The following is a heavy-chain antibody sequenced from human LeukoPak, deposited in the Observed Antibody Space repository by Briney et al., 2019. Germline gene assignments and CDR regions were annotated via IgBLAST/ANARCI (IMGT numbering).Heavy chain of an antibody. Sequence: GGSLRLSCVASGFTFSNYWMSWVRQAPGKGLEWVANIKQVGGVKYYVDSVKGRFTISRDNAKNSLYPQMNSLRAEDTAVYYCARVSRHNFGSFDYWGQGTLVTVSS. J-gene: IGHJ4*02. CDR3: ARVSRHNFGSFDY. CDR2: IKQVGGVK. CDR1: GFTFSNYW. D-gene: IGHD1-1*01. V-gene: IGHV3-7*01.